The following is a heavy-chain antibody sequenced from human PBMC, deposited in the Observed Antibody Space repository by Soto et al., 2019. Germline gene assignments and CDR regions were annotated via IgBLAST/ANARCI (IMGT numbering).Heavy chain of an antibody. CDR3: AKQPASIRTFDY. Sequence: GGPLSLSCAGSGLTFTNYGMNWFRNTTGKGLEWVSTITGGGGGRTNSGDSVKGRFTISRDNSKNTLYLQMNSLRAEATAVYYCAKQPASIRTFDYWGQGALVTVS. CDR1: GLTFTNYG. J-gene: IGHJ4*02. V-gene: IGHV3-23*01. CDR2: ITGGGGGRT. D-gene: IGHD2-2*01.